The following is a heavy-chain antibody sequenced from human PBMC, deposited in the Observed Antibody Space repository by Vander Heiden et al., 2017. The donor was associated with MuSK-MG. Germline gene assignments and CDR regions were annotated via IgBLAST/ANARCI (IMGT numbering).Heavy chain of an antibody. V-gene: IGHV3-7*01. CDR3: ARGPPDV. Sequence: EVQLVESGGALVQLGGSLSASCAASGFTLSSYWVGWVRQAPGKGLEWVANIKQEGSGKYYVASVKGRFTSSRDNAKSSLYLQMNSLRAEDTAVYYCARGPPDVWGKGTTVTVSS. CDR1: GFTLSSYW. J-gene: IGHJ6*04. CDR2: IKQEGSGK.